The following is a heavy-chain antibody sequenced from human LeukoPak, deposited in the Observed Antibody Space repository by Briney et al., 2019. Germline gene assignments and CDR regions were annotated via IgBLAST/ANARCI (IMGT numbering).Heavy chain of an antibody. CDR2: ISYDGSNK. CDR3: ARGGEGIIVVVTQPFDY. D-gene: IGHD3-22*01. J-gene: IGHJ4*02. V-gene: IGHV3-30*01. Sequence: GRSLRLSCAASGFTFSSYAMHWVRQAPGKGLEWVAVISYDGSNKYYADSVKGRFTISRDNSKNTLYLQMNSLRAEDTAVYYCARGGEGIIVVVTQPFDYWGQGTLVTVSS. CDR1: GFTFSSYA.